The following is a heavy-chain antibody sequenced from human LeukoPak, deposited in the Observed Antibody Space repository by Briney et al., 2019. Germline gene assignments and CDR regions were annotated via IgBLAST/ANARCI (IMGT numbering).Heavy chain of an antibody. CDR2: IDGDGRIT. Sequence: GGSLRLSCAASGFTFSSYWMHWVRQVPGQGLVWVSHIDGDGRITNYGDSVKGRFTISRDNSRSTLYLQMNSLRPEDTAIYYCAREGYYGSGSPPSLYFDYWGQGTLVTVSS. D-gene: IGHD3-10*01. V-gene: IGHV3-74*01. CDR1: GFTFSSYW. J-gene: IGHJ4*02. CDR3: AREGYYGSGSPPSLYFDY.